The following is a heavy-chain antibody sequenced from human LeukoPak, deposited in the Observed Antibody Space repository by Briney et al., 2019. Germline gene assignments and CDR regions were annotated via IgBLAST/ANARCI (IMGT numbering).Heavy chain of an antibody. V-gene: IGHV5-51*01. Sequence: TPGASLQISCKGSGYSFNNYWIAGVRPLPGKGLEWMGIIYPGDSETRYSPSFQGQVSISADKSISTAYLQWSSLKSSDSAMYYCARQTYGDYMFGYWGQGSLVTVSS. D-gene: IGHD4-17*01. CDR3: ARQTYGDYMFGY. CDR2: IYPGDSET. CDR1: GYSFNNYW. J-gene: IGHJ4*02.